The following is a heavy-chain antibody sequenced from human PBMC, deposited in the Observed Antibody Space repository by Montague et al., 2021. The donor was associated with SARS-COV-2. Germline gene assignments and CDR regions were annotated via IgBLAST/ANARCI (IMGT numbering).Heavy chain of an antibody. CDR1: GGSFSGYY. CDR3: ARERYSFSLTRGSTWFDP. CDR2: INRSGST. D-gene: IGHD3-9*01. V-gene: IGHV4-34*01. J-gene: IGHJ5*02. Sequence: SETLSLTCAVYGGSFSGYYWSWIRQPPGKGLEWIGEINRSGSTNYNPSLKSRVTISVDTSKNQFSLKLSSVIAADTAVYYCARERYSFSLTRGSTWFDPWGQGTLVTVSS.